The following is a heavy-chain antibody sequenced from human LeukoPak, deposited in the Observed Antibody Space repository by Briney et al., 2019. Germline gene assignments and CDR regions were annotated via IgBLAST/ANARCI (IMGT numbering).Heavy chain of an antibody. J-gene: IGHJ4*02. D-gene: IGHD6-13*01. CDR3: ARELVRAVAADF. Sequence: ASVTVSCKASGYSLTDNYIHWMRQAPGQGLEWLGWINPNSDGTKYAQQFQGRVTMTRDTSISTAYMELSSLRSDDTAVYYCARELVRAVAADFWGQGTLVTVSS. CDR2: INPNSDGT. CDR1: GYSLTDNY. V-gene: IGHV1-2*02.